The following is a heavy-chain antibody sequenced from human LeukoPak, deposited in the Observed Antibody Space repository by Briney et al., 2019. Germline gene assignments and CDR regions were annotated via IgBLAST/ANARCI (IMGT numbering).Heavy chain of an antibody. J-gene: IGHJ4*02. CDR2: INYNGRST. Sequence: GGSLRLSCAATGFSFGNSDMNWFRQAPGGGPHWVANINYNGRSTSYADSVKGRFTIARDNTKSMLFLQMNGLRGEDTALYYCAKDPNWEGGYWGQGTLVTVSS. V-gene: IGHV3-23*01. D-gene: IGHD1-1*01. CDR3: AKDPNWEGGY. CDR1: GFSFGNSD.